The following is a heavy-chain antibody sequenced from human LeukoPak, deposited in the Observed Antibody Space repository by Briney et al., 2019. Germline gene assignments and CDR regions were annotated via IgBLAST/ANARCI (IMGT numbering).Heavy chain of an antibody. J-gene: IGHJ4*02. V-gene: IGHV3-33*01. D-gene: IGHD1-14*01. Sequence: GRSLRLSCAASGFTFRSYGMHWVRQSPGKGLEWVAIIWFDGSNKYYAESVKGRFTISRDNSMNTLYLQMNSLRAEDTAVYYCAREGGTYPYYFDYWGQGTLVTVSS. CDR1: GFTFRSYG. CDR2: IWFDGSNK. CDR3: AREGGTYPYYFDY.